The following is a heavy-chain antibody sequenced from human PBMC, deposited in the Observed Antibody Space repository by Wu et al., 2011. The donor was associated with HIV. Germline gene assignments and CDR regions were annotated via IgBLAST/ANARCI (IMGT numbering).Heavy chain of an antibody. V-gene: IGHV1-69*06. Sequence: QVQLVQSGAEVKKPGSSMKVSCKASGGTFSSYVITWVRQAPGQGLEWMGRIIPIFGTTNYAQKFQGRVTITADKSTSTAYMELSSLRSEDTAVYYCARDPAAYCGSTTCPFDYWGQGTLVTVSS. J-gene: IGHJ4*02. D-gene: IGHD2-2*01. CDR3: ARDPAAYCGSTTCPFDY. CDR1: GGTFSSYV. CDR2: IIPIFGTT.